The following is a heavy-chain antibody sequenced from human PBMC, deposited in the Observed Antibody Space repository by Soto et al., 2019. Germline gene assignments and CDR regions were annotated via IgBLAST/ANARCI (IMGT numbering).Heavy chain of an antibody. CDR1: GYTFPSYG. Sequence: QIQLVQSGAEVTKPGASVKVSCKASGYTFPSYGITWVRQAPGQGLEWMGWISGHNGKTKYAQEFQDRVTMTTDASMTTAYMALRGLRTDDTAVYYCARYYSTWPFDYWGQGTLVTVSS. CDR2: ISGHNGKT. J-gene: IGHJ4*02. D-gene: IGHD2-2*01. V-gene: IGHV1-18*04. CDR3: ARYYSTWPFDY.